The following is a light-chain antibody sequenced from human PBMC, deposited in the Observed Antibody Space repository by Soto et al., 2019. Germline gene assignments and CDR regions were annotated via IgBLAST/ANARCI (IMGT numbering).Light chain of an antibody. V-gene: IGLV3-21*02. J-gene: IGLJ3*02. CDR2: DDR. CDR3: QVWDSDSDHWV. Sequence: SYELTQAPSVSVAPGQRARITCAGNKLADKSVHWDQQKPGQAPGLVVYDDRDRPSGVPERFSGTNSDNVAALTIFRVEAGDEADYFCQVWDSDSDHWVFGGGTKLTVL. CDR1: KLADKS.